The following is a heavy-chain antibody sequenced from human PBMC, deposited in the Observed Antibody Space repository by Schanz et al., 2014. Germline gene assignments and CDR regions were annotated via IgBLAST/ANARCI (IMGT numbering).Heavy chain of an antibody. V-gene: IGHV1-69*02. CDR3: ARGRGFYDY. CDR2: IVPIAGIT. J-gene: IGHJ4*02. CDR1: GGTFSSDT. D-gene: IGHD3-10*01. Sequence: QVHLVQSGAEVKKPGSSVKVSCKASGGTFSSDTFSWVRQAPGQGLEWMGRIVPIAGITNYAQRFQGRVTITADKSTNTAYMELSGLTSEDTAGHYCARGRGFYDYWGQGTLVTVSS.